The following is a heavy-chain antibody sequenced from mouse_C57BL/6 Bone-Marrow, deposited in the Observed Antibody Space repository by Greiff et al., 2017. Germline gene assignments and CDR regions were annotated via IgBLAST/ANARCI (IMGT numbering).Heavy chain of an antibody. CDR1: GYTFTSYW. Sequence: QVQLQQPGAELVRPGTSVKLSCKASGYTFTSYWMHWVKQRPGQGLEWIGVIDPSDSYTNYNQKFKGKATLTVDTSSSTAYMQLSSLTSEDSAVYYCARWDTTVYAMDYWGQGTSVTVSS. V-gene: IGHV1-59*01. CDR3: ARWDTTVYAMDY. J-gene: IGHJ4*01. CDR2: IDPSDSYT. D-gene: IGHD1-1*01.